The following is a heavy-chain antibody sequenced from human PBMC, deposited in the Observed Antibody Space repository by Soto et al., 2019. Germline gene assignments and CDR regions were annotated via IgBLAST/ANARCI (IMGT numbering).Heavy chain of an antibody. V-gene: IGHV4-4*02. Sequence: SETLSLTCAVSGGSISSSNWWSWVRQPPGKGLEWIGYIYHSGGTYYNPSLKSRVTISVDRSKNQFSLKLSSVTAADTAVYYCARVPSPWGQGTLVTVSS. J-gene: IGHJ5*02. CDR2: IYHSGGT. CDR3: ARVPSP. CDR1: GGSISSSNW.